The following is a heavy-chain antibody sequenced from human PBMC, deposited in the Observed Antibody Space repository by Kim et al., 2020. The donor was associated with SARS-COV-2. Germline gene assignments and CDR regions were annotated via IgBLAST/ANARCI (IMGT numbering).Heavy chain of an antibody. D-gene: IGHD2-15*01. J-gene: IGHJ6*02. CDR3: ARDRVWSGGSCRYYGMDV. V-gene: IGHV3-21*01. Sequence: VKGRFTISGNTAKNALYLQMNSLRAEDTAVYYCARDRVWSGGSCRYYGMDVWGQGTTVTVSS.